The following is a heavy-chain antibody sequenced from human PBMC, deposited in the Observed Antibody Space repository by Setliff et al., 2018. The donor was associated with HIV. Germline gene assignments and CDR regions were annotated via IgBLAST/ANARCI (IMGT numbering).Heavy chain of an antibody. Sequence: GESLKISCAASGFSLRSYGMHLVRQAPGKGLEWVAFIRYDGSNKYYADSVKGRCTVSRDNSRSTLYLQMNNLRAEDTAVYHCAKSALLWFGTSNWFDSWGQGTLVTVSS. CDR2: IRYDGSNK. D-gene: IGHD3-10*01. J-gene: IGHJ5*01. V-gene: IGHV3-30*02. CDR1: GFSLRSYG. CDR3: AKSALLWFGTSNWFDS.